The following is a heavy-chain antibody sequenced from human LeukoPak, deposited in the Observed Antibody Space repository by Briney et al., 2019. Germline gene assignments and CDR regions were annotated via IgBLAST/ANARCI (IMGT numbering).Heavy chain of an antibody. J-gene: IGHJ4*02. CDR1: GFTVRSYY. CDR2: ISSSSSTI. CDR3: ARVSAAAGSYPFDY. Sequence: PGGSLRLSCAASGFTVRSYYMAWVRQAPGKGLEWVSYISSSSSTIYYADSVKGRFTISRDNAKNSLYLQMNSLRAEDTAVYYCARVSAAAGSYPFDYWGQGTLVTVSS. D-gene: IGHD6-13*01. V-gene: IGHV3-48*01.